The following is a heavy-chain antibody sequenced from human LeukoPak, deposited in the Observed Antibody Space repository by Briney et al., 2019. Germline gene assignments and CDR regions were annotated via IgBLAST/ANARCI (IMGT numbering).Heavy chain of an antibody. Sequence: GGSLRLSCAASGFTLSKYEMNWARQAPGKGLEWLSYISSSGTTRYYADSVKGRFTISRDNAKNSLYLQMNSLRAEDTALYYCARGRYNWNDPTFMDVWGQGTTVSVSS. CDR1: GFTLSKYE. CDR3: ARGRYNWNDPTFMDV. V-gene: IGHV3-48*03. J-gene: IGHJ6*02. D-gene: IGHD1-1*01. CDR2: ISSSGTTR.